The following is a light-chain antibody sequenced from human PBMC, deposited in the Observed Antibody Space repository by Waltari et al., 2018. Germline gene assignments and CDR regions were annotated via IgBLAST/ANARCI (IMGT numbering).Light chain of an antibody. V-gene: IGLV1-47*01. J-gene: IGLJ2*01. Sequence: QSVLTQSPSTSETPGQRVIISCSGSSSNIGNNYVYWYQHFPGMAPKLVMFKNSQRPSGVPDRFSGSSYGTSASLAISGLRSEDEADYYCATWDDSLSGVVFGGGTRLTVL. CDR1: SSNIGNNY. CDR2: KNS. CDR3: ATWDDSLSGVV.